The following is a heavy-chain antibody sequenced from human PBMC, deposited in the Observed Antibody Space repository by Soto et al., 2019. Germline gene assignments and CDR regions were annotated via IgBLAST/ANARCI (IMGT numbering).Heavy chain of an antibody. D-gene: IGHD3-10*02. Sequence: SETLSLTCTVSGGSISSSSYYWGWIRQPPGKGLEWIGSIYYSGSTYYNPSLKSRVTISVDTSKNQFSLKLSSVTAADTAVYYCAGGIYDYVHYWGQGTPVTVSS. CDR2: IYYSGST. J-gene: IGHJ4*02. V-gene: IGHV4-39*01. CDR1: GGSISSSSYY. CDR3: AGGIYDYVHY.